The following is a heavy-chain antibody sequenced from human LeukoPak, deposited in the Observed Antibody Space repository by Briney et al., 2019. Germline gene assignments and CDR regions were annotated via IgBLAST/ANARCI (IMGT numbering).Heavy chain of an antibody. J-gene: IGHJ4*02. CDR3: ASRITVGASVDY. Sequence: SETLSLTCTVSGGSISSSAYYWARIRQPPGKGLEWIGSICCSESPYYNPSLKSRVTVSVDTSKNQFSLKLSSVTAADTAVYFCASRITVGASVDYWGQGTLVTVSS. CDR1: GGSISSSAYY. CDR2: ICCSESP. V-gene: IGHV4-39*01. D-gene: IGHD3-10*01.